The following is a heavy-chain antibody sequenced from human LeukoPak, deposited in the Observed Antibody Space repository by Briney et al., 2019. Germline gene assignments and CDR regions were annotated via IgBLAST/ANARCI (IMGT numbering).Heavy chain of an antibody. D-gene: IGHD3-9*01. CDR3: ATDVLRYFDWPPMGD. Sequence: ASVKVSCKVSGYTLTELSMHWVRQAPGKGLEWMGGFDPEDGETIYAQKFQGRVTMTEDTSTDTAYMELSSLRSEDTAVYYCATDVLRYFDWPPMGDWGQGTLVTASS. CDR1: GYTLTELS. V-gene: IGHV1-24*01. J-gene: IGHJ4*02. CDR2: FDPEDGET.